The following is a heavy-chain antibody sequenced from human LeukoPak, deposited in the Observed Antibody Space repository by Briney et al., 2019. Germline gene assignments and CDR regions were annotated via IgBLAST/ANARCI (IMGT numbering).Heavy chain of an antibody. J-gene: IGHJ4*02. CDR1: GFSLSTNGLG. Sequence: SGPTLWNPAPTLTLTCTFSGFSLSTNGLGVGWIRQPPVKALECLALIYWDGDKRYNPSLKSRLTITKATSKTQVVLTMTNMDPLDTATYYCARGGSGYRGTWLPYFDFWGQGKLVTVSS. V-gene: IGHV2-5*02. D-gene: IGHD6-13*01. CDR2: IYWDGDK. CDR3: ARGGSGYRGTWLPYFDF.